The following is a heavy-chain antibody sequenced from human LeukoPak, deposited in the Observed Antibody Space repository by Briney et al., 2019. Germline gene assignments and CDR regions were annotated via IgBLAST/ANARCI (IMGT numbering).Heavy chain of an antibody. J-gene: IGHJ6*02. Sequence: PGGCLRLSCAASGFTFSSYDMHWARQATGKGLEWVSAIGTAGDTYYPGSVKGRFTISRENAKNSLYLQMNSLRAGDTAVYYCARDGYGSGSSYYYGMDVWGQGNMLTVSS. CDR1: GFTFSSYD. CDR2: IGTAGDT. D-gene: IGHD3-10*01. CDR3: ARDGYGSGSSYYYGMDV. V-gene: IGHV3-13*04.